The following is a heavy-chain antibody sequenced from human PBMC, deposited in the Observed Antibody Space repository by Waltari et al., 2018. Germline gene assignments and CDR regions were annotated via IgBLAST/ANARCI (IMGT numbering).Heavy chain of an antibody. J-gene: IGHJ4*02. V-gene: IGHV4-39*01. CDR3: VRQVRTGYSSGWPDY. Sequence: QLQLHESGPGMVKPSETLSVTCTVSGGAMTSDKYYWGWIRQPPGKGLEWIASISYIGTAYDNASLKIRVLISVDTANNQFSLDLTSVTAADTAVYFCVRQVRTGYSSGWPDYWGQGALVTVSS. CDR2: ISYIGTA. CDR1: GGAMTSDKYY. D-gene: IGHD6-25*01.